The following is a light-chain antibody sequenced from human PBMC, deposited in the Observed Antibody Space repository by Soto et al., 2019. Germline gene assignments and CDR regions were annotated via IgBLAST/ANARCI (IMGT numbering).Light chain of an antibody. Sequence: QSALTQPASGSGSPGQSITIACTGTSSDVGGYNYFSWYQQHPGKAPKLMIYEVSNRPSGVSNRFSGSKSGNTASLTISGLPAEDEADYYCSSYTSSSTPYVFGTGTKLTVL. CDR2: EVS. J-gene: IGLJ1*01. V-gene: IGLV2-14*01. CDR1: SSDVGGYNY. CDR3: SSYTSSSTPYV.